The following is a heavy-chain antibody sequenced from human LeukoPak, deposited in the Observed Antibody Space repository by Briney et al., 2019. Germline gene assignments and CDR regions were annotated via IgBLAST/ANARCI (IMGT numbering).Heavy chain of an antibody. D-gene: IGHD2-2*01. CDR1: KFTFSDYY. J-gene: IGHJ6*03. CDR3: ARDPPIRTSCYPPCYYSMDV. Sequence: PGGSLRLSCAASKFTFSDYYMSWIRQAPGKGLEWVAYISSRSGTIYYADSVKGRFTVSRDNAKSSLYLQMNSLRAEDTAVYYFARDPPIRTSCYPPCYYSMDVWAKGPRSPSP. CDR2: ISSRSGTI. V-gene: IGHV3-11*01.